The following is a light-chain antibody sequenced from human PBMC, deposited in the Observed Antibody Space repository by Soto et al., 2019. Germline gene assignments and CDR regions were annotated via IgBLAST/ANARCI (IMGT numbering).Light chain of an antibody. Sequence: EIVMTKSPDTLSVSPGERATLSCRASQSVSNNLAWYHQKPGQAPRLLIFGASTRATGIPARFSGSGSGTEFTLTISGLQSEDFAVYYCQQYNDWWTFGQGTKVEI. CDR2: GAS. CDR1: QSVSNN. CDR3: QQYNDWWT. J-gene: IGKJ1*01. V-gene: IGKV3-15*01.